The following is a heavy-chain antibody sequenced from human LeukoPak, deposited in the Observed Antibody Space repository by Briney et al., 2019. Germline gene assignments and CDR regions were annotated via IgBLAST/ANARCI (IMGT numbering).Heavy chain of an antibody. CDR3: ARGKRADRGGHYMDV. CDR1: GGTFSSYA. Sequence: SVKVSCKASGGTFSSYAISWVRQAPGQGLEWMGGIIPIFGTANYAQKFQGRVTITTDESTSTAYMELSSLRSEDSAVYYCARGKRADRGGHYMDVWGKGTTVTVSS. CDR2: IIPIFGTA. V-gene: IGHV1-69*05. J-gene: IGHJ6*03. D-gene: IGHD3-10*01.